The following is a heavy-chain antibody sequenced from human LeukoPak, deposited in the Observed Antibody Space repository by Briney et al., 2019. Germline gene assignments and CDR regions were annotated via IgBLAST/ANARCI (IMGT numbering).Heavy chain of an antibody. V-gene: IGHV3-21*01. CDR2: IGSSSSYI. CDR1: GFTFSSYN. CDR3: ANLVRASLIQEEY. D-gene: IGHD3-10*01. Sequence: AGGSLRLSCAASGFTFSSYNMNWVRQAPEKGREWVSSIGSSSSYIYYADSVKGRFTISRDNAKNTLSLQMNSLRPEDTAVYYCANLVRASLIQEEYWGQGTLVIVSS. J-gene: IGHJ4*02.